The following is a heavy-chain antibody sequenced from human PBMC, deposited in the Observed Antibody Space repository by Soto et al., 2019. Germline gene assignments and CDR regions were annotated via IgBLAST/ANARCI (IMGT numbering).Heavy chain of an antibody. J-gene: IGHJ4*02. CDR1: GFTFSSYG. CDR2: ISYDGSNT. Sequence: QVQLVESGGGVVQPGGSLRLSCAASGFTFSSYGMHWVRQAPGKGLEWVAIISYDGSNTYYADSVKGRFTISRDNSKNTLYLQMNSLRAEDTPVYYCAKEEGLSGSYYISSSYYYDYWGQGTLVTVSS. CDR3: AKEEGLSGSYYISSSYYYDY. V-gene: IGHV3-30*18. D-gene: IGHD1-26*01.